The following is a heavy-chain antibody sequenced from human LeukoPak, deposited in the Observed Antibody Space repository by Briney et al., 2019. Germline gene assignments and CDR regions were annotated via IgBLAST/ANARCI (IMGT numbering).Heavy chain of an antibody. CDR2: ISVGAEYI. CDR3: ASGPPFLKYFEY. D-gene: IGHD3-3*01. V-gene: IGHV3-23*01. Sequence: GGSLRLSCAASGFTFSSYVMNWFRQAPGKGLEWVSTISVGAEYIFYADSVKGRFTISRDDSNNALYLQMHSLRAEDTALYYCASGPPFLKYFEYWGQGTLVTVSS. CDR1: GFTFSSYV. J-gene: IGHJ4*02.